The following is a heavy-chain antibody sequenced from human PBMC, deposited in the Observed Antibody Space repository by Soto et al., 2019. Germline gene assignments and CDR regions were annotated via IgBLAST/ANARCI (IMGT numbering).Heavy chain of an antibody. CDR1: GYTFTNND. V-gene: IGHV1-8*02. Sequence: EASVKVSCKASGYTFTNNDVSWVRQATGQGLEWMGWMNPGSGDTGYAQKFQGRVTMTWDISIATAYMELNSLTSEDTAIYYCARMESFGSLNWFDPWGQVTLVTVSS. D-gene: IGHD5-18*01. J-gene: IGHJ5*02. CDR2: MNPGSGDT. CDR3: ARMESFGSLNWFDP.